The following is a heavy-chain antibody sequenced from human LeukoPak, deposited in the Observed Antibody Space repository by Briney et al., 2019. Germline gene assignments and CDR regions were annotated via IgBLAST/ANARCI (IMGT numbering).Heavy chain of an antibody. CDR3: ARFLNNYTYADY. Sequence: GGSLRLSCAASGFTFGDYAIIWVRQTPGKGLEWLSYIVSFSSPVYYADSVKGRFTISRDNAKNSLYLQMNSLRAEDTAMYYCARFLNNYTYADYWGQGTLVTVSS. CDR1: GFTFGDYA. D-gene: IGHD1/OR15-1a*01. CDR2: IVSFSSPV. J-gene: IGHJ4*02. V-gene: IGHV3-48*04.